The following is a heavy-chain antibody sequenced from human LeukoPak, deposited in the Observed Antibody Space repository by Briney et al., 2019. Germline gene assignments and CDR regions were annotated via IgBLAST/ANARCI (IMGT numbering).Heavy chain of an antibody. CDR3: ARHYVSSGSSAFDI. J-gene: IGHJ3*02. CDR2: IYYSGST. Sequence: SETLSLTCTVSGGSISSSSYYWGWIRQPPGKGLEWIGSIYYSGSTYYNPSLKSRVTISVDTSKNQFSLKLSSVTAADTAVYYCARHYVSSGSSAFDIWGQGTMVTVSS. CDR1: GGSISSSSYY. V-gene: IGHV4-39*01. D-gene: IGHD3-10*02.